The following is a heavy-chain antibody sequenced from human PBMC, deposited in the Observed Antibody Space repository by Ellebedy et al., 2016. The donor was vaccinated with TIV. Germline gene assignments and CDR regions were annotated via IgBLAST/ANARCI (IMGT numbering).Heavy chain of an antibody. D-gene: IGHD3-3*01. CDR1: GGSFSGYY. V-gene: IGHV4-34*10. CDR2: IYPSGSP. CDR3: ARYEFESGYFDY. Sequence: SETLSLTXAVYGGSFSGYYWNWIRQPPGKGLEWIGYIYPSGSPKYHPSLKSRITISVDRSNNQFSLKLSSVTAADTALYYCARYEFESGYFDYWGQGSLVTVSS. J-gene: IGHJ4*02.